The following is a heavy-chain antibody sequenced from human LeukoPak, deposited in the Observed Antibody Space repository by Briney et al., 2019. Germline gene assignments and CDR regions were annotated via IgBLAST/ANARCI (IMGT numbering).Heavy chain of an antibody. D-gene: IGHD1-26*01. CDR3: ARGATFDY. J-gene: IGHJ4*02. CDR2: INHSGST. Sequence: PSETLSLTCAVSGGSFSGYYWSWIRQPPGKGLEWIGEINHSGSTNYNPSLKSRVTISVDTSKNQFSLKLSSVTAADTAVYYCARGATFDYWGQGTLVTVSS. CDR1: GGSFSGYY. V-gene: IGHV4-34*01.